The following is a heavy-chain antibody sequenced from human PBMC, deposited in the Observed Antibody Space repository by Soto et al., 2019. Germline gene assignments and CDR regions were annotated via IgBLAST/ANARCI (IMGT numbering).Heavy chain of an antibody. Sequence: QVRLQEWGPGLVKPSQTLSLKCSVSGGSITTGGRYWSWIRQLPGKGLEWIGDIYYSGNTYYNASLKSRVTISVEAAKNQTSLKLSSLTSTDTAVYYCAYAPVFTVANDFDTWGQGRLVTVSS. V-gene: IGHV4-31*02. D-gene: IGHD2-15*01. CDR1: GGSITTGGRY. CDR2: IYYSGNT. J-gene: IGHJ3*02. CDR3: AYAPVFTVANDFDT.